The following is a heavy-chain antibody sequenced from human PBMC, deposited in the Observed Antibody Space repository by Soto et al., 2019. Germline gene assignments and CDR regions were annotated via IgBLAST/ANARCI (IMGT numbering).Heavy chain of an antibody. CDR2: MFYGGTT. CDR3: ARMRSSTRRFDP. D-gene: IGHD2-2*01. CDR1: GGSIRSNTYY. Sequence: PSGTMSLTCTVSGGSIRSNTYYWGWIRQPPGKGLEWIGSMFYGGTTYYNPSLKSRVTISVDTTKNQFSLKLSSVTAAETAMYYCARMRSSTRRFDPWGQGTQVTGSS. V-gene: IGHV4-39*01. J-gene: IGHJ5*02.